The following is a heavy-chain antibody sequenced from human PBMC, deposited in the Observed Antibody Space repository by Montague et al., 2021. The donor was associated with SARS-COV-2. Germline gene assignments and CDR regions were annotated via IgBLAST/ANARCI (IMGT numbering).Heavy chain of an antibody. CDR3: ARDGEVVGNWFDP. Sequence: SETVSLTCTVSGGSISSSSYYWGWIRQPPGKGLEWIGSIYNRGSTYYKPSLESRVTISVDTSKNQFSMKLSSVPAADTAVYYCARDGEVVGNWFDPWGQGTLVTVSS. CDR2: IYNRGST. CDR1: GGSISSSSYY. D-gene: IGHD2-2*01. V-gene: IGHV4-39*07. J-gene: IGHJ5*02.